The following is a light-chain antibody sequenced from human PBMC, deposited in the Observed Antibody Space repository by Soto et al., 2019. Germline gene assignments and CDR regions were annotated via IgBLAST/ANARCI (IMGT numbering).Light chain of an antibody. CDR3: QSYDSSLSAHVV. CDR2: GNS. J-gene: IGLJ2*01. Sequence: QSVLTQPPSVSGAPGQRVTISCTGSSSNIGAGYDVHWYQQLPGTAPKLLIYGNSNRPSGVPDRFSGSKSGTSASLAITGRKAEDEADDYCQSYDSSLSAHVVFGGGTKLTVL. V-gene: IGLV1-40*01. CDR1: SSNIGAGYD.